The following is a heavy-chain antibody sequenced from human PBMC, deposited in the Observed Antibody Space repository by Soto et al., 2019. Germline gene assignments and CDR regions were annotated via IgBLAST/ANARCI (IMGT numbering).Heavy chain of an antibody. Sequence: QVQLVQSGADVKKPGSSVKVSCKASGGTFSSYALSWVRQAPGQGLEWMGGIIPIFGTANYAQKFQGRVTITADDSTSTAYMELSRLRSEDTAVYYCARGDYYDSSGSIYYFAYWGQGTLVTVSS. V-gene: IGHV1-69*01. CDR2: IIPIFGTA. CDR3: ARGDYYDSSGSIYYFAY. J-gene: IGHJ4*02. D-gene: IGHD3-22*01. CDR1: GGTFSSYA.